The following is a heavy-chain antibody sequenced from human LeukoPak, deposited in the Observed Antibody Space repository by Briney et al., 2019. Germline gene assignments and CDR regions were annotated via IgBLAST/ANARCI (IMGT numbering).Heavy chain of an antibody. D-gene: IGHD3-22*01. Sequence: PSETLSPTCSVSGGSISRHFWSWIRQPPGKGLDWIAFIHYSGRTKYNPSLQSRVTISIDTSENNFSLKLTSVTAADTAVYYCARLLDNDSSGDPDTFDMWGQGTVVSVSS. CDR2: IHYSGRT. CDR3: ARLLDNDSSGDPDTFDM. CDR1: GGSISRHF. J-gene: IGHJ3*02. V-gene: IGHV4-59*11.